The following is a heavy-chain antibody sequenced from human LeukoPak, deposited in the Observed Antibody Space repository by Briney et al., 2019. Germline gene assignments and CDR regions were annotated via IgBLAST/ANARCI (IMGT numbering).Heavy chain of an antibody. CDR2: IKSKTDGGTI. Sequence: GGSLRLSCSASGFTFSTYWMSWVRQAPGKGLEWVGRIKSKTDGGTIDYAAPVKGRFTISRDDSKNTLYLQMNGLKTEDTAVYYCNNREFWGQGTLVTVSS. D-gene: IGHD3-10*01. CDR1: GFTFSTYW. CDR3: NNREF. V-gene: IGHV3-15*01. J-gene: IGHJ4*02.